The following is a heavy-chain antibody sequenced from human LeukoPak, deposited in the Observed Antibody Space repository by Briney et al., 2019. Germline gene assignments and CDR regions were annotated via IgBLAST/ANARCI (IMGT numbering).Heavy chain of an antibody. V-gene: IGHV3-21*01. D-gene: IGHD3-10*01. CDR3: ASLIAGITMVRGGIGDAFDI. J-gene: IGHJ3*02. CDR1: GFTFSSYS. Sequence: PGGSLRLSCAASGFTFSSYSMNWVRQAPGKGLEWVSSISSSSSYIYYADSVKGRFTISRDNAKNSLYLQMNSLRAEDTAVYYCASLIAGITMVRGGIGDAFDIWGQGTMVTVSS. CDR2: ISSSSSYI.